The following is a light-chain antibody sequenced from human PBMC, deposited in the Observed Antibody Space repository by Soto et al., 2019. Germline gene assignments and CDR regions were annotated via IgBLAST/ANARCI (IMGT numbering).Light chain of an antibody. CDR2: GAS. V-gene: IGKV3-15*01. J-gene: IGKJ1*01. Sequence: EIVMTQSPATLSVSPGERATLSCRASQSVSSNLAWYQQKPGQAPRLLIYGASTRATGIPARFSGSGSGTDFSLTIRGLKPEDFAVYYCQQYIDWPRTFGQGTKVDIK. CDR1: QSVSSN. CDR3: QQYIDWPRT.